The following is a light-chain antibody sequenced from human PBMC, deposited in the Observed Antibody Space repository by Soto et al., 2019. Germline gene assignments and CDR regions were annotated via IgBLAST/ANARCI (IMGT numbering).Light chain of an antibody. CDR1: QSVGSY. Sequence: EIVLTQSPATLSLSPGERATLSCRASQSVGSYLAWYQHKPGQPPRLLIYDASNRATSIPARFSGSGSGTDFTLTIISLEPEDFAVYYCQQRSNWPLTWTFGQGTKVEIK. V-gene: IGKV3-11*01. CDR3: QQRSNWPLTWT. CDR2: DAS. J-gene: IGKJ1*01.